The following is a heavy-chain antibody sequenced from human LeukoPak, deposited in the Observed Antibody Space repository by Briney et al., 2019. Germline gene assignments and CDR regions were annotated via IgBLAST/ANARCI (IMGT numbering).Heavy chain of an antibody. V-gene: IGHV3-64D*09. D-gene: IGHD1-26*01. CDR3: VKESSGSYYIGASDI. Sequence: PGGSLRLSCSASRFTFSNYAIHWVRQAPGKGLEYVSGISSNGGSTYYAESVKGRFTISRDNSKNTLYLQMSSLRAEDTAVYYCVKESSGSYYIGASDIWGQGTMVTVSS. J-gene: IGHJ3*02. CDR2: ISSNGGST. CDR1: RFTFSNYA.